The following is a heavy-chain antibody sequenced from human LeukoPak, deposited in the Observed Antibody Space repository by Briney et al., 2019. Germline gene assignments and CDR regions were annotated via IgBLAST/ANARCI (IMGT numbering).Heavy chain of an antibody. CDR1: GFTFNTSA. CDR2: ISGSGRST. J-gene: IGHJ5*02. CDR3: AKSRGTRVYNWFDT. Sequence: PGGSLRLSCAGSGFTFNTSAMSWVRQAPGKGLEWVSAISGSGRSTYYTDSVRGRFTISRDNSKNTLYLQMNSLRAEDTAVYFCAKSRGTRVYNWFDTWGQGILVTVSS. D-gene: IGHD1-26*01. V-gene: IGHV3-23*01.